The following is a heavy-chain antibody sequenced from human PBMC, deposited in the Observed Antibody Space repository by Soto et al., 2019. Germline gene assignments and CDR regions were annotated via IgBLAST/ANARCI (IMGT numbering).Heavy chain of an antibody. CDR2: IIPIFGTA. J-gene: IGHJ6*02. Sequence: QVQLVQSGAEVKKPGSSVKVSCKASGGTFSSYAISWVRQAPGQGLEWMGGIIPIFGTANYAQKFQGRVTNAAADSTSTAYMQLSSLRYEDTAVYYCARGHYGEPDYYYGMDVWGQGTTVTVSS. CDR3: ARGHYGEPDYYYGMDV. D-gene: IGHD3-16*01. V-gene: IGHV1-69*12. CDR1: GGTFSSYA.